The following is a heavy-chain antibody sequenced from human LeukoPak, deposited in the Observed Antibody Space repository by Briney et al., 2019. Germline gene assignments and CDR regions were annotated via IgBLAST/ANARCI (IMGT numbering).Heavy chain of an antibody. CDR2: IIPILGIA. CDR3: ACYYYDSSGYYSLFDY. D-gene: IGHD3-22*01. CDR1: GGTFSSYA. V-gene: IGHV1-69*04. Sequence: SVKVSCKASGGTFSSYAISWVRQAPGQGLEWMGRIIPILGIANYAQKFQGRVTITADKSTSTAYMELSSLRSEDTAVYYCACYYYDSSGYYSLFDYWGQGTLVTVSP. J-gene: IGHJ4*02.